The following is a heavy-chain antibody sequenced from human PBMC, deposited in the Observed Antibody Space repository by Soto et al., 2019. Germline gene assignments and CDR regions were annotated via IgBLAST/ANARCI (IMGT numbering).Heavy chain of an antibody. V-gene: IGHV1-18*01. J-gene: IGHJ4*02. D-gene: IGHD3-16*01. Sequence: QVQLVQSGGEVKKPGASVKVSCKASGYTFTYYAVTWVRQAPGQGLEWMGWISAYNGHTKYAQNLQGRLTLTTATSTNTAYMELRSLRSDDTAVYYCARGALDFDYWGQGTLVTVSS. CDR2: ISAYNGHT. CDR3: ARGALDFDY. CDR1: GYTFTYYA.